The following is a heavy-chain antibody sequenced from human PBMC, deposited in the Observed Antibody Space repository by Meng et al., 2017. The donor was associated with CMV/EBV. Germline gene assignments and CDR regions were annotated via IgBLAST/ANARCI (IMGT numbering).Heavy chain of an antibody. V-gene: IGHV3-11*04. J-gene: IGHJ4*02. CDR2: ISSSGSTM. Sequence: GGSLRLSCAASGFTFSDYYMSWIRQAPGKGLEWVSYISSSGSTMYYEDSVKGRFIISRDNAKNSLYLQMNSLRAEDTAVYYCARSGGSLTGALPPDYWGQGTLVTSPQ. CDR1: GFTFSDYY. CDR3: ARSGGSLTGALPPDY. D-gene: IGHD3-9*01.